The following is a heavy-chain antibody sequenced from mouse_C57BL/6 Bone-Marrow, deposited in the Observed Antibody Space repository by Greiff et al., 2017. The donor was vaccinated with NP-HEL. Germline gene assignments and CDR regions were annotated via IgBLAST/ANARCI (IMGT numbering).Heavy chain of an antibody. CDR2: IYPGDGDT. CDR1: GYAFSSYW. CDR3: ARKNSYDSLAY. D-gene: IGHD2-4*01. J-gene: IGHJ3*01. V-gene: IGHV1-80*01. Sequence: QVQLQQSGAELVKPGASVKISCKASGYAFSSYWMNWVKQRPGKGLEWIGQIYPGDGDTNYNGKFKGKATLTADKSSSTVYMQLSSLTSEDSAVYFCARKNSYDSLAYWGQGTLVTVSA.